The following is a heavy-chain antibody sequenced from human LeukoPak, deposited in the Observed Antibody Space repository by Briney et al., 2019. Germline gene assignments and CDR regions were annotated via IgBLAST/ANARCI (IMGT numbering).Heavy chain of an antibody. CDR3: VKVGVASPLGMDV. Sequence: GGSLRLSCLVSGFTFSSSAMHWVRQAPEKGLEFVSAISSNGGSIYYADSVKGRFTISRDNSRNTLYLQMSSLRAEDTAVYYCVKVGVASPLGMDVWGQGTTVTVSS. CDR1: GFTFSSSA. J-gene: IGHJ6*02. D-gene: IGHD3-16*01. CDR2: ISSNGGSI. V-gene: IGHV3-64D*08.